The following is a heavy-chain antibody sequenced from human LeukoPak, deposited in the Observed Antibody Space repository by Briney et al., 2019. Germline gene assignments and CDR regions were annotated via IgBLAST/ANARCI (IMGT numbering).Heavy chain of an antibody. CDR3: VVASFDY. J-gene: IGHJ4*02. V-gene: IGHV3-30*03. Sequence: GGSLRLSCAASGFTFSSYGMHWVRQAPGKGLEWVAVISYDGSNKYHADSVKGRFTISRDNSKNTLYLQMNSLRAEDTAVYYCVVASFDYWGQGTLVTVSS. D-gene: IGHD5-12*01. CDR2: ISYDGSNK. CDR1: GFTFSSYG.